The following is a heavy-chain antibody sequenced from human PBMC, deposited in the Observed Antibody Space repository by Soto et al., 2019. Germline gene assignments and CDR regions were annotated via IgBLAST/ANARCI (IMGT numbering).Heavy chain of an antibody. D-gene: IGHD3-10*01. CDR2: INHSGST. Sequence: PSETLSLTCAVYGGSFSGYYWSRIRQPTGKGLEWIGEINHSGSTNYNPSLKSRVTISVDTSKNQFSLKLSSVTAADTAVYYFAGQQTMIRGVITIHYYYGMDAWGQGTTVTVSS. CDR1: GGSFSGYY. J-gene: IGHJ6*02. V-gene: IGHV4-34*01. CDR3: AGQQTMIRGVITIHYYYGMDA.